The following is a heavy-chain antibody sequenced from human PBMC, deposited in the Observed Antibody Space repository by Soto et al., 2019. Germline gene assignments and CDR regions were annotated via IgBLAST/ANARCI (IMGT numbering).Heavy chain of an antibody. CDR3: ARVSPGIAAAGTFDY. V-gene: IGHV4-30-4*01. D-gene: IGHD6-13*01. CDR2: IYYSGST. Sequence: KTSETLSLTCTVSGGSISSGDYYWSWIRQPPGKGLEWIGYIYYSGSTHYNPSLKSRVTISVDTSKNQFSLKLSSVTAADTAVYYCARVSPGIAAAGTFDYWGQGTLVTVSS. J-gene: IGHJ4*02. CDR1: GGSISSGDYY.